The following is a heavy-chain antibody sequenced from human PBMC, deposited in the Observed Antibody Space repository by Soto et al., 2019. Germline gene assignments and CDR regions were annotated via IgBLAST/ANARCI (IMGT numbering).Heavy chain of an antibody. CDR3: ARGRYGDY. CDR1: GYTFTSYG. D-gene: IGHD1-1*01. J-gene: IGHJ4*02. Sequence: QVHLVQSGAEVKKPGASVKVSCKASGYTFTSYGITWVRQAPGQGLGWMGWISAHNGNTDYAQKLQGRVIVTRETSTSTAYMELRSLISDDTAVYYCARGRYGDYWGQGALVTVSS. CDR2: ISAHNGNT. V-gene: IGHV1-18*01.